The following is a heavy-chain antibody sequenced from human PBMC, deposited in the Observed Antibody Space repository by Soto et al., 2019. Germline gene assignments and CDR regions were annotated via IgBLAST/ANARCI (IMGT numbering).Heavy chain of an antibody. CDR2: IWYDGSNK. Sequence: QVQLVESGGGVVQPGRSLRLSCTASGFTFSTYGMHWVRQAPGKGLEWVAVIWYDGSNKYYAESVKGRFTISRDNSKNTLYLQMNSLRAEDTAVYYCARDRAYGTNDMDVWGQGTTVSVSS. CDR3: ARDRAYGTNDMDV. D-gene: IGHD2-2*01. CDR1: GFTFSTYG. J-gene: IGHJ6*02. V-gene: IGHV3-33*01.